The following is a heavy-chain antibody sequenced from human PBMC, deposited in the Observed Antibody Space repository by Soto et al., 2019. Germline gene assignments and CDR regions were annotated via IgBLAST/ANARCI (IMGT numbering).Heavy chain of an antibody. CDR1: GYTFTSYG. D-gene: IGHD2-2*01. V-gene: IGHV1-18*01. CDR3: ARVRGDIVVVPAATPYYYYGMDV. J-gene: IGHJ6*02. Sequence: QVQLVQSGAEVKKPGASVKVSCKASGYTFTSYGISWVRQAPGQGLERMGWISAYNGNTNYAQKVQGRVTMTTDTSASTAYMELRSLRSDDTAVYYCARVRGDIVVVPAATPYYYYGMDVWGQGTTVTVSS. CDR2: ISAYNGNT.